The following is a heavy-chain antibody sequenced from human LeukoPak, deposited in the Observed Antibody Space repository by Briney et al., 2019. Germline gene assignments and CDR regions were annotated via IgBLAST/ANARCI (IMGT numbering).Heavy chain of an antibody. CDR3: AKVRTPLAVAGIDVSY. J-gene: IGHJ4*02. CDR2: ISYDGSNK. CDR1: GFTFSSYG. Sequence: GGSLRLSCAASGFTFSSYGMPWVRQAPGKGLEWVAVISYDGSNKYYADSVKGRFTISRDNSKNTLYLQMNSLRAEDTAVYYCAKVRTPLAVAGIDVSYWGQGTLVTVPS. D-gene: IGHD6-19*01. V-gene: IGHV3-30*18.